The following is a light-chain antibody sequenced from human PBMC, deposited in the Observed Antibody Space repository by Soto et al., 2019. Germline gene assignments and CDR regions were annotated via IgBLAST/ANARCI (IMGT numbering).Light chain of an antibody. CDR1: SSDIGAYEY. CDR2: NVN. CDR3: LSHTTSRTYV. V-gene: IGLV2-14*03. J-gene: IGLJ1*01. Sequence: QSALTQPRSVSGSPGQSITISCSGTSSDIGAYEYVSWYQQHPGKPPKLMIYNVNNRPSGVSYRFSGSKSGNTASLTISRLQTEDEADYYCLSHTTSRTYVFGPGTKVTVL.